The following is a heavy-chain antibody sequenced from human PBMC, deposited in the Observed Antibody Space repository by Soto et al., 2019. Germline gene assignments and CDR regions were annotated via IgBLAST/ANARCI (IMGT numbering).Heavy chain of an antibody. V-gene: IGHV1-3*01. CDR2: INAGNGNT. J-gene: IGHJ5*01. D-gene: IGHD2-2*02. CDR3: ARVIRPLLYPTGWFAS. CDR1: GYTFTSYA. Sequence: ASVKVSCKASGYTFTSYAMHWVRQAPGQRLEWMGWINAGNGNTKYSQKFQGRVTITRDKSASTAYMELSSLRSEDTAVYYCARVIRPLLYPTGWFASWGQGTLVTVSS.